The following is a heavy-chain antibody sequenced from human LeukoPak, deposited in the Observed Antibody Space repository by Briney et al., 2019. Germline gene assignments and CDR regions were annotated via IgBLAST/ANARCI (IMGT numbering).Heavy chain of an antibody. D-gene: IGHD3-9*01. Sequence: PGGSLRLSCAASGFAFNTYWMSWVRQAPGKGLEWVANIKPDGSERSYVDSVKGRFTVSRDNAENSLYLQMNSLRPEDTAVYYCARGHTILAYWGQGTLVTVSS. V-gene: IGHV3-7*04. J-gene: IGHJ4*02. CDR2: IKPDGSER. CDR1: GFAFNTYW. CDR3: ARGHTILAY.